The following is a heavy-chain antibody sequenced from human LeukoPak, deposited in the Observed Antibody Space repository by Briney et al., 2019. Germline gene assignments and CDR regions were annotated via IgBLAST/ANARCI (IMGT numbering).Heavy chain of an antibody. D-gene: IGHD1-26*01. V-gene: IGHV3-23*01. CDR2: ISGSGGST. CDR1: GFTFSSYA. Sequence: PGGSLRLSCAASGFTFSSYAMSWVRQAPGKGLEWVSAISGSGGSTYYADSVKGRFTISRDNSRNTLYLQMNSLGAEDTAVYYCARVGVGDTCMDVWGQGTTVTVSS. CDR3: ARVGVGDTCMDV. J-gene: IGHJ6*02.